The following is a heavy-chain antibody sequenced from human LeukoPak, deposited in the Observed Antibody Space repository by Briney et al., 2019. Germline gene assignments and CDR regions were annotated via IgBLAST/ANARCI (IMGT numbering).Heavy chain of an antibody. CDR3: ARGGGDIPIDS. V-gene: IGHV3-21*01. CDR2: ISSSSSYI. CDR1: GFTFRAYT. J-gene: IGHJ4*02. D-gene: IGHD2-21*02. Sequence: GGSLRLSCAASGFTFRAYTMNWVRQAPGKGLEWVSSISSSSSYIYYADSVKGRFSISRDNAKNPLFLQMNSLRAEDTAVYYCARGGGDIPIDSWGQGTLVAVSS.